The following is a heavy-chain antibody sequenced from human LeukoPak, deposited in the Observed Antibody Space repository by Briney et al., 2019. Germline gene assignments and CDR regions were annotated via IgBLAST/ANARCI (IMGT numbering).Heavy chain of an antibody. D-gene: IGHD3-9*01. CDR3: ARGQYDILTGYYLHFDY. J-gene: IGHJ4*02. Sequence: SETLSLTCTVSGGSISSGSYNWSWIRQPAGKGLEWIGRIYTSGSTNYTPSLKIRVTVSVATAKNQFSLRLSSVAAADTAVYYCARGQYDILTGYYLHFDYWGQGTLVTVSS. V-gene: IGHV4-61*02. CDR1: GGSISSGSYN. CDR2: IYTSGST.